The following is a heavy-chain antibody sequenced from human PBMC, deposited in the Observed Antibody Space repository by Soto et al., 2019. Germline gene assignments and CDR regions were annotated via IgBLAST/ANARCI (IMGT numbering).Heavy chain of an antibody. CDR1: GGSFSGYH. Sequence: TSETLSLTCVLSGGSFSGYHWSWLRQSPGEGLEWIGEINHTGSTNYNPSLKSRLSMSIDTSKNQFSLKLSSVTAADTAVYYCARSIDPWGQGTLVTVSS. CDR3: ARSIDP. V-gene: IGHV4-34*10. CDR2: INHTGST. J-gene: IGHJ5*02.